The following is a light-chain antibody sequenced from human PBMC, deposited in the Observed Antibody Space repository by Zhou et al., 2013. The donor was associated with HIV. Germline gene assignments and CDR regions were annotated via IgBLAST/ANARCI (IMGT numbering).Light chain of an antibody. CDR2: EDN. CDR3: QSYDSSNHRV. Sequence: NFMLTQPHSVSESPGKTVTISCTRSSGSIASNYVQWYQQRPGSSPTTVIYEDNQRPSGAPDRFSGSIDSSSNSASLTISGLKTEDEADYYCQSYDSSNHRVFGGGTKLTVL. CDR1: SGSIASNY. V-gene: IGLV6-57*01. J-gene: IGLJ2*01.